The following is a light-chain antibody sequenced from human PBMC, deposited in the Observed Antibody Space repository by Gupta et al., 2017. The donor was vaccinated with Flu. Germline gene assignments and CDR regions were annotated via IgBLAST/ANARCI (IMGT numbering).Light chain of an antibody. V-gene: IGKV1-33*01. CDR1: QDISNY. CDR3: QQSESLPIT. Sequence: PPSLYASVGDRVAITCQANQDISNYLSWYEPKPGKAPTVLICDASELETGVPLRFSGAGSGTTFTFTLPALQPEDSATYYCQQSESLPITFGGGTKVEI. CDR2: DAS. J-gene: IGKJ4*01.